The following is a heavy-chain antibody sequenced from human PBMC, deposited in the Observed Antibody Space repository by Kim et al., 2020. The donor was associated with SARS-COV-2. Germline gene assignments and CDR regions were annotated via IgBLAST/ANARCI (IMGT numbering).Heavy chain of an antibody. CDR2: IYYDGST. V-gene: IGHV4-59*01. J-gene: IGHJ4*02. CDR3: ARYYCSTSCYYFDY. Sequence: SETLSLTCTVSGGSISGYFWSWVRQPPGKGLEWIGYIYYDGSTNYNPSLKSRVTISVDTSENQFSLKLSSVTAADTAVYYCARYYCSTSCYYFDYWGQGTLVTVSS. CDR1: GGSISGYF. D-gene: IGHD2-2*01.